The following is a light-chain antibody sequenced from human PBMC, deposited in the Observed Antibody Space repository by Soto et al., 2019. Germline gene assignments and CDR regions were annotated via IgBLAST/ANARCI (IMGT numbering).Light chain of an antibody. CDR1: SSDVGGYNY. V-gene: IGLV2-11*01. Sequence: QSALTQPRSVSGSAGQSVTISCSGTSSDVGGYNYVSWYQHRPGKAPKLMIYDVSKRPSGVPDRFSGSKSGNTASLTISGLQAEDEGDYYCCSYAGSRTLGVFGGGTKLTVL. CDR3: CSYAGSRTLGV. J-gene: IGLJ2*01. CDR2: DVS.